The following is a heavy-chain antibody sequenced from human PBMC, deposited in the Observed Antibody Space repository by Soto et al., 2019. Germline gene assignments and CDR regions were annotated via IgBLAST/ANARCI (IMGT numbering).Heavy chain of an antibody. D-gene: IGHD6-19*01. CDR3: AKDRGSSSGWGAVFNI. Sequence: SETLSLTCTVSGGSISSGGYYWSWIRQHPGKGLEWIGYIYYSGSTYYNPSLKSRVTISVDTSKNQFSLKLSSVTAADTAVYNCAKDRGSSSGWGAVFNIWGKGTMVPVS. CDR2: IYYSGST. V-gene: IGHV4-31*03. J-gene: IGHJ3*02. CDR1: GGSISSGGYY.